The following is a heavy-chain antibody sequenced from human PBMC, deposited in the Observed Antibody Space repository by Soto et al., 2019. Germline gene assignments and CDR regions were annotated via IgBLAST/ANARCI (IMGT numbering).Heavy chain of an antibody. CDR3: APSTPPPPLDY. Sequence: QITLKESGPTLVKPTQTLTLTCTFSGFSLSTSGVGVGWIRQPPGKALEWLALIYWDDDKRYSPSLESRLTITKDNPQNQGGPAMTHMEPMEKATYYWAPSTPPPPLDYWGQGTLVNVSS. V-gene: IGHV2-5*02. J-gene: IGHJ4*02. CDR1: GFSLSTSGVG. CDR2: IYWDDDK.